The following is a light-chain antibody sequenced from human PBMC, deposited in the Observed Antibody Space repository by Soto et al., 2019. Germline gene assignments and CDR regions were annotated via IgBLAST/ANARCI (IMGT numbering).Light chain of an antibody. J-gene: IGKJ4*01. CDR3: QHYDNLPLS. CDR1: QDISNS. V-gene: IGKV1-33*01. CDR2: DAS. Sequence: DIQMTQSPSSLSASVGDRVTITCQASQDISNSLNWYQQKPGKAPKLLIYDASNLKTGVPSRFSGRGSGTDFTFTISSLQPEDIETYYCQHYDNLPLSFGGGTKVDIK.